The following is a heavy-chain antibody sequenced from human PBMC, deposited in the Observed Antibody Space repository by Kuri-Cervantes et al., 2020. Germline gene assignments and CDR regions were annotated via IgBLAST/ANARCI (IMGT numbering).Heavy chain of an antibody. CDR1: GGSISSYY. D-gene: IGHD3-10*01. CDR2: IYYSGST. J-gene: IGHJ6*03. Sequence: GSLRLSCTVSGGSISSYYWSWIRQPPGKGLEWIGYIYYSGSTNYNPSLKSRVTISVDTSNQFSLKLSSVTAADAAVYYCARVIGGYASGKGYMDVWGKGTTVTVSS. V-gene: IGHV4-59*08. CDR3: ARVIGGYASGKGYMDV.